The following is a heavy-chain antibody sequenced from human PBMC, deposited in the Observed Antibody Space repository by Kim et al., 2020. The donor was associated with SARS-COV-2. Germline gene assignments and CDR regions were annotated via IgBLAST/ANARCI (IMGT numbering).Heavy chain of an antibody. CDR3: VTERGATGRRY. V-gene: IGHV3-74*01. CDR2: INSDGSTT. D-gene: IGHD6-13*01. CDR1: GFTFSTYW. Sequence: GGSLRLSCAASGFTFSTYWMHWVRQAPGKGLVWVSHINSDGSTTTYADSLKGRYTISRDNAKNTLYLQMNRLRAEDTAVYYCVTERGATGRRYWGQGTLVTVSS. J-gene: IGHJ4*02.